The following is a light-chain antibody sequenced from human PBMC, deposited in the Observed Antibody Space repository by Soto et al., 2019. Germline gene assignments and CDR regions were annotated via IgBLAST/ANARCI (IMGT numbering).Light chain of an antibody. J-gene: IGLJ3*02. CDR2: QVN. Sequence: QSALTQPPSASGSPGQSVTISCTGTSSDVGNYNYVSWYQQHPGKAPRLMIYQVNKRPSGVPDRFSGSKSGNTASLTVSGLHAEDEADYYCTSYSGVNQVLFGGGTKLTVL. CDR3: TSYSGVNQVL. V-gene: IGLV2-8*01. CDR1: SSDVGNYNY.